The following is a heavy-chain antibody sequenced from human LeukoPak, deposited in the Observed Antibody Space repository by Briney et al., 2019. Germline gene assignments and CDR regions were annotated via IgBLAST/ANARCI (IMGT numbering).Heavy chain of an antibody. V-gene: IGHV3-53*01. J-gene: IGHJ1*01. CDR2: IYSGGST. CDR3: ASLPNTDYYDDSGYTFQH. Sequence: RSGGSLRLSCAVSGFTVSNNYMNWVRQAPGKGLEWVSIIYSGGSTYYADSVKGRFTISRDNSKNTLYLQMNSLRAEDTAVYYCASLPNTDYYDDSGYTFQHWGQGTLVTVSS. CDR1: GFTVSNNY. D-gene: IGHD3-22*01.